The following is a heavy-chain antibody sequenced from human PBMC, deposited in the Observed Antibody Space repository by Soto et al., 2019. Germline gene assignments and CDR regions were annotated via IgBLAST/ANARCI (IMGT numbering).Heavy chain of an antibody. CDR2: INSDGSST. V-gene: IGHV3-74*01. Sequence: EVQLVESGGGLVQPGGSLRLSCVASGFTFSNYWMHWVRQAPGKGLVWVSRINSDGSSTTYADSVKGRFTISRDNAKNTLYLQMNSLRAEDTAEYYCASHARVYSGFDYWGQGTLVTVSS. CDR1: GFTFSNYW. J-gene: IGHJ4*02. CDR3: ASHARVYSGFDY. D-gene: IGHD5-12*01.